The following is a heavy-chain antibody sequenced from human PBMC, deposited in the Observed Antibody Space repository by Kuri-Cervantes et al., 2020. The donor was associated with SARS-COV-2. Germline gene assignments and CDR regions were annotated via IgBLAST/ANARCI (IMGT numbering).Heavy chain of an antibody. D-gene: IGHD1-1*01. V-gene: IGHV4-30-2*01. CDR3: ARESGTTGVDY. J-gene: IGHJ4*02. CDR2: IYHSGST. Sequence: SETLSPTCTVSGDSISSGGYYWSWIRQPPGKGLEWIGYIYHSGSTYYNPSLKSRVTISVDRSKNQFSLKLSSVTAADTAVYYCARESGTTGVDYWGQGTLVTVSS. CDR1: GDSISSGGYY.